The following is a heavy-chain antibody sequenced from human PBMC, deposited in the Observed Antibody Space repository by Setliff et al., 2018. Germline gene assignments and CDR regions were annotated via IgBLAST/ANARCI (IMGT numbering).Heavy chain of an antibody. J-gene: IGHJ4*02. Sequence: GGSLRLSCAASGFTFDDYAMHWVRQAPGKGLEWVSGISWNGGSLGYADSVKGRFTISRDNAKNSLYLQMNSLRAEDTAVYYCAKGVGSYYTSMYFDYWGQGTLVTVSS. CDR1: GFTFDDYA. D-gene: IGHD1-26*01. CDR2: ISWNGGSL. CDR3: AKGVGSYYTSMYFDY. V-gene: IGHV3-9*01.